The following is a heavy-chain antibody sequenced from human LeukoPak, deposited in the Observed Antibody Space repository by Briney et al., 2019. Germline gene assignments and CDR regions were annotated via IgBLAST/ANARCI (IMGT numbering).Heavy chain of an antibody. CDR3: AKRTIFGVHNWFDP. J-gene: IGHJ5*02. V-gene: IGHV4-59*01. CDR2: IYYSGST. D-gene: IGHD3-3*01. CDR1: GGSISSYY. Sequence: SSETLSLTCTVSGGSISSYYWGWIRQPPGKGLEWIGYIYYSGSTNYNPSLKSRVTISVDTSKNQFSLKLSSVTAADTAVYYCAKRTIFGVHNWFDPWGQGTLVTVSS.